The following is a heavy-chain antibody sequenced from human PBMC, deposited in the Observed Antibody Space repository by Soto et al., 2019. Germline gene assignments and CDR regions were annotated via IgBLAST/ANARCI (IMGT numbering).Heavy chain of an antibody. J-gene: IGHJ4*02. V-gene: IGHV1-8*01. CDR1: GYTFTRYD. CDR2: MSPNSGKA. Sequence: ASVKVYCKSSGYTFTRYDINWVRQATGQGLEWMGWMSPNSGKAGYAQKFQGRVTLTRDTSISTAYMELSSLTSEDTGVYYCTRELWFGESPDYWGQGTLVNVSS. CDR3: TRELWFGESPDY. D-gene: IGHD3-10*01.